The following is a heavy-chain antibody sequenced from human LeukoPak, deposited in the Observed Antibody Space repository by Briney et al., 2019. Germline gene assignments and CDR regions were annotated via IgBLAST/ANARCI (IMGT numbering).Heavy chain of an antibody. J-gene: IGHJ4*02. CDR2: INHSGST. CDR1: GGSFSGYY. Sequence: SETLSLTCAVYGGSFSGYYWSWIRQPPGKGLEWIGEINHSGSTNYNPSLKSRVTISVDTSKNQFSLKLSSVTAADMAVYYCARVGGTHDYWGQGTLVTVSS. V-gene: IGHV4-34*01. D-gene: IGHD1-26*01. CDR3: ARVGGTHDY.